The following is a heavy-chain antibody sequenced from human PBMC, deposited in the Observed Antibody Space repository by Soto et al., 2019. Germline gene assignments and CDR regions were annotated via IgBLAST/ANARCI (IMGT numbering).Heavy chain of an antibody. CDR1: GYTFTSYY. CDR2: INPSGGST. J-gene: IGHJ4*02. CDR3: ARDPGSLTPFDY. Sequence: ASVKVSCKASGYTFTSYYMHWVRQAPGQGPEWMGIINPSGGSTSYAQKFQGRVTMTRDTSTSTVYMELSSLRSEDTAVYYCARDPGSLTPFDYWGQGTLVTAPQ. V-gene: IGHV1-46*01.